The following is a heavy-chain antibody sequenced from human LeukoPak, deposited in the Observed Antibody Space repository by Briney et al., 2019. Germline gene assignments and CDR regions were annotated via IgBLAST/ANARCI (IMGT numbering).Heavy chain of an antibody. CDR3: AKPQGTAMVTVCFDY. V-gene: IGHV1-69*05. D-gene: IGHD5-18*01. CDR1: GGTFSSYA. J-gene: IGHJ4*02. Sequence: ASVKVSCKASGGTFSSYAISWVRQAPGLGLEWMGGIIPIFGTANYAQKFQGRVTITTDESTSTAYMELSSLRSEDTAVYYCAKPQGTAMVTVCFDYWGQGTLVTVSS. CDR2: IIPIFGTA.